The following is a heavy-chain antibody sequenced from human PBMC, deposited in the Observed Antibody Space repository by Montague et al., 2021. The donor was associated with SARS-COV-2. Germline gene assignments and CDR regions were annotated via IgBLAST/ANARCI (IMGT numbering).Heavy chain of an antibody. CDR1: GVSITSTNW. CDR2: ISYGGIA. V-gene: IGHV4-4*02. Sequence: SETLSLTCAVSGVSITSTNWWCLVRQPPGKGLEWIGEISYGGIATYNPSLKSRATISMGRSRNLFSLKLSSVTAADTAIYYCAGKVLTVPADYWGQGTLVTVS. D-gene: IGHD4-11*01. CDR3: AGKVLTVPADY. J-gene: IGHJ4*02.